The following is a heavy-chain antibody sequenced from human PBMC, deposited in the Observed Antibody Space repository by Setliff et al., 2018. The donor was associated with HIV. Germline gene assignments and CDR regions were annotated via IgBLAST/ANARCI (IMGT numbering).Heavy chain of an antibody. CDR3: ARDHPHGGWFSTSWDYYYMDV. CDR2: ISSSGNT. J-gene: IGHJ6*03. D-gene: IGHD3-10*01. Sequence: PSETLSLTCTVSGGSISSTSYYWGWIRQPPGTGLEWIGSISSSGNTYYNPSLKSRVTISMDTSKNQFSLKLSSVTAADTALYYCARDHPHGGWFSTSWDYYYMDVWGKGTTVTVSS. CDR1: GGSISSTSYY. V-gene: IGHV4-39*07.